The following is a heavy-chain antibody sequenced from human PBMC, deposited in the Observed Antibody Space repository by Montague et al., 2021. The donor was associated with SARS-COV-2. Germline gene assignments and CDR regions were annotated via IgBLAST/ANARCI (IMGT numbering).Heavy chain of an antibody. Sequence: SLRLSCAASGFTFSNCWIHWVRQVPGKGLVWVARTDGDGSGTSYADSVKGRFTISRDNAKNTVDLQMNGLRADDTAVYYCGSVFEYWGQGTLVTVSS. V-gene: IGHV3-74*01. J-gene: IGHJ4*02. CDR3: GSVFEY. CDR2: TDGDGSGT. CDR1: GFTFSNCW.